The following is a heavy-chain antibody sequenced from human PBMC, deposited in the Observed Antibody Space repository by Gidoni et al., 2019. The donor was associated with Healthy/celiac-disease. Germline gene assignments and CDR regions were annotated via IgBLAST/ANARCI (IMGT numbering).Heavy chain of an antibody. CDR2: IYYSGST. J-gene: IGHJ4*02. V-gene: IGHV4-31*03. Sequence: QVQLQESGPGLVKPSQTLSLTCTVSGGSISSGGYYLSWIRPHPGKGLEWIGYIYYSGSTYYNPSLKSRVTISVDTSKNQFSLKLSSVTAADTAVYYCASTPYCSSTSCYDYSNYVLEYYFDYWGQGTLVTVSS. CDR1: GGSISSGGYY. D-gene: IGHD2-2*01. CDR3: ASTPYCSSTSCYDYSNYVLEYYFDY.